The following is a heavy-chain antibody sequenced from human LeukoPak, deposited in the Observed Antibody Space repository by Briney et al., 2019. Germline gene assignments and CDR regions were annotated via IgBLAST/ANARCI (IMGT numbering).Heavy chain of an antibody. CDR3: ARVAISGGSGSIKYYYMDV. V-gene: IGHV3-11*04. CDR1: GFTFSDYY. CDR2: ISSSGSTI. Sequence: GGSLRLSCAASGFTFSDYYMSWIRQAPGKGLEWVSYISSSGSTIYYADSVRGRFTISRDNAKNSLYLQMNSLRAEDTAVYYCARVAISGGSGSIKYYYMDVWGKGTTVTISS. D-gene: IGHD3-10*01. J-gene: IGHJ6*03.